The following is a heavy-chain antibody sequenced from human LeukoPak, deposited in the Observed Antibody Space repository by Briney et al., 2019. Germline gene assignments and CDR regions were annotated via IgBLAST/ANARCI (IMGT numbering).Heavy chain of an antibody. V-gene: IGHV4-39*07. J-gene: IGHJ6*03. D-gene: IGHD1-14*01. CDR1: GGSISSGTYY. CDR3: ARDRKYYYHMDV. Sequence: PSETLSLTCTVSGGSISSGTYYWGWIRQPPGKGLECIGSSYHSGSTYYNPSLKSRVTISVDTSKNQFSLRLSSLTAADTALYYCARDRKYYYHMDVWGKGTTVTVSS. CDR2: SYHSGST.